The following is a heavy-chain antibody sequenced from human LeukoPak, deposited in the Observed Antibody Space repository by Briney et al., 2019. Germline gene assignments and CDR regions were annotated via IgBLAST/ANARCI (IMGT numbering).Heavy chain of an antibody. CDR1: GGTFSSYA. V-gene: IGHV1-69*13. CDR3: ARSIAAVNDRFGYDY. CDR2: IIPIFGTA. Sequence: ASVKVSCKASGGTFSSYAISWVRQAPGQGLEWMGGIIPIFGTANYAQKFQGRVTITADESTSTAYMELSSLRSEDTAVYYCARSIAAVNDRFGYDYWGQGTLVTVSS. D-gene: IGHD6-13*01. J-gene: IGHJ4*02.